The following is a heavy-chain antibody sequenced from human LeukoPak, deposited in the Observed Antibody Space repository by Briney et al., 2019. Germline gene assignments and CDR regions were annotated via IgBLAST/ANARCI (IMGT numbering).Heavy chain of an antibody. CDR1: GFTVSTNY. CDR2: IYRGGGT. V-gene: IGHV3-66*01. D-gene: IGHD3-9*01. Sequence: GGSLRLSCAASGFTVSTNYVSWVRQAPGKGLEWVSVIYRGGGTAYADSVKGRFTISRDNAKNSLYLQMNSLSAEDTGIYYCARDRDFDIVTGYYPDAFDIWGLGAMVTVSS. J-gene: IGHJ3*02. CDR3: ARDRDFDIVTGYYPDAFDI.